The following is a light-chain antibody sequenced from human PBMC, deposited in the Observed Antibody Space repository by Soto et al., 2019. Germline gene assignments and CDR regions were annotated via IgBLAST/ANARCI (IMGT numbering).Light chain of an antibody. CDR1: QSLVYSNGYPY. Sequence: DVVMTQSPLSLPVTLGQPASISCRSSQSLVYSNGYPYLTWFQQRPGQSPRRLIYKVSNRDSGVPDRFSGSGSGTDFTLTISRVEAEDVGVYYCMQGTHWITFGQGTRLEIK. V-gene: IGKV2-30*01. CDR2: KVS. CDR3: MQGTHWIT. J-gene: IGKJ5*01.